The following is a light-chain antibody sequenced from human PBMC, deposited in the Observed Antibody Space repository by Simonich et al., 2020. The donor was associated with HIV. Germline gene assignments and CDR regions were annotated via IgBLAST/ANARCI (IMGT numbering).Light chain of an antibody. CDR3: QQYSKWPPWT. V-gene: IGKV3-15*01. CDR2: GAS. Sequence: EIVMTQSPATLSVSPVERATLPCRAGQGLRRTLAWYQQKPGQAPRLLIYGASTRATGIPARFSGSGSGTEFTLTISSLQSEDFAVYYCQQYSKWPPWTFGQGTKVEIK. CDR1: QGLRRT. J-gene: IGKJ1*01.